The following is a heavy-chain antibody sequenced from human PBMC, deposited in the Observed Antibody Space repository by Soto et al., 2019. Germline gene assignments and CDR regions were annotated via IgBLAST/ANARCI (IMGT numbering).Heavy chain of an antibody. CDR3: SRGILV. Sequence: QVQLQESGPGLVKPSQTLSLTCTVSGGSINSGGYCWSWIRQHPGKGLDWIGCISYGGSTSYNPSLKSRVTISVDTSKNQFPLKLPSGTAADTAVYSCSRGILVWGQGALITVSS. J-gene: IGHJ4*02. CDR2: ISYGGST. V-gene: IGHV4-31*03. D-gene: IGHD5-18*01. CDR1: GGSINSGGYC.